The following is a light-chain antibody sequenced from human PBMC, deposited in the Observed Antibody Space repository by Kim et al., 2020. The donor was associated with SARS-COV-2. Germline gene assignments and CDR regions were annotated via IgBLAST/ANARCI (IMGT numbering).Light chain of an antibody. CDR2: EDN. V-gene: IGLV6-57*02. CDR3: QSYDSSNHVV. CDR1: SGSIATNY. Sequence: KTVTISCTGSSGSIATNYVQWYQQRPGSAPTTVIYEDNQSPSGVPDRFSGSIDRSANSASLTISGLKTEDEADYYCQSYDSSNHVVFGGGTKLTVL. J-gene: IGLJ2*01.